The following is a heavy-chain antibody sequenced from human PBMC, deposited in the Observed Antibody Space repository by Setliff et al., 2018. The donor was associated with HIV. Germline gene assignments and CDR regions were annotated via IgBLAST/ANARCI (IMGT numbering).Heavy chain of an antibody. Sequence: LRLSCAAAGFTFSTSEMNWVRQAPGKGLEWISYISSTGAIIYYADSVKGRFTISRDNAQNSLYLQMNSLRAEGTAVYYCARDRAVCSLSSCPPEYFQRWGQGTLVTVSS. CDR3: ARDRAVCSLSSCPPEYFQR. J-gene: IGHJ1*01. CDR2: ISSTGAII. CDR1: GFTFSTSE. V-gene: IGHV3-48*03. D-gene: IGHD2-2*01.